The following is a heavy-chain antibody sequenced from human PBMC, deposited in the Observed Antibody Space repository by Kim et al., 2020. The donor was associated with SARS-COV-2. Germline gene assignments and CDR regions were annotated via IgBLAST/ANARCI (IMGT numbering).Heavy chain of an antibody. J-gene: IGHJ3*02. D-gene: IGHD2-2*01. Sequence: SETLSLTCTVSGGSISSYYWSWIRQPPGKGLEWIGYIYYSVSTNYNPSLKSRVTISVDTSKNQFSLKLSSVTAADTAVYYCARRALGYCSSSSCYGAFDIWGQGTMVTVSS. CDR1: GGSISSYY. CDR2: IYYSVST. CDR3: ARRALGYCSSSSCYGAFDI. V-gene: IGHV4-59*08.